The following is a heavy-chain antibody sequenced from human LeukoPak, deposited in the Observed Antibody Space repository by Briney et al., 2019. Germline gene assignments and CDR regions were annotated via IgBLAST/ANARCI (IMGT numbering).Heavy chain of an antibody. D-gene: IGHD3-22*01. V-gene: IGHV4-34*01. CDR2: INHSGST. CDR3: ARGGVGYYYDSSGYRAGYFQH. Sequence: SETLSLTCAVYGGSFSGYYWNWIRQPPGKGLEWIGEINHSGSTNYNPSLKSRVTISVDTSKNQFSLKLSSVTAADTAVYYCARGGVGYYYDSSGYRAGYFQHWGQGTPVTVFS. J-gene: IGHJ1*01. CDR1: GGSFSGYY.